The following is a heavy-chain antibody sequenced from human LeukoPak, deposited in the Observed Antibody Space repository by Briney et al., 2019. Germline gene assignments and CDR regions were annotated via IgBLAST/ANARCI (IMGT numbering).Heavy chain of an antibody. CDR2: IRYDGA. CDR3: TREDWDFDS. CDR1: GFIFRNYG. J-gene: IGHJ4*02. D-gene: IGHD3/OR15-3a*01. V-gene: IGHV3-30*02. Sequence: GGSLRLSCAASGFIFRNYGMHWLRQAPGKGLEWVACIRYDGAKYGDSVKGRVTISRDDSNDMVYLQMDSLRNEDTAVYYCTREDWDFDSWGQGTLVFVSS.